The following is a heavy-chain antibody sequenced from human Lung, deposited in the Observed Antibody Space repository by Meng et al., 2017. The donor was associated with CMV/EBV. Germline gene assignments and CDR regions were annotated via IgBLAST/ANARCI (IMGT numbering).Heavy chain of an antibody. CDR2: INPDSGTT. Sequence: ASXXVSXKASGYSFTGYFVNWVRQAPGQGLEWMGWINPDSGTTDYAPNFRGRVTMTRDTSINTAYMELSRLRSDDTAVYYCARSRPGSHYYYGMEVWGPGTXVTVSS. D-gene: IGHD1-14*01. CDR1: GYSFTGYF. J-gene: IGHJ6*02. V-gene: IGHV1-2*02. CDR3: ARSRPGSHYYYGMEV.